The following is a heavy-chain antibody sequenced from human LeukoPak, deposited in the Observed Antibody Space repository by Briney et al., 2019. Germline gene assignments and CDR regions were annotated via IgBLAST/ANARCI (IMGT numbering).Heavy chain of an antibody. V-gene: IGHV4-59*08. D-gene: IGHD2-2*01. CDR1: GGSVTTYY. CDR2: IYYSGST. J-gene: IGHJ4*02. Sequence: SETLSLTCTVSGGSVTTYYWSWIRQPPGKGLEWIGYIYYSGSTNYNPSLKSRVTMSVDTSKNQFSLELSSVTAADTAVYYCARHVRYWDSSRCYVVPDWDYWGQGTLVTVSS. CDR3: ARHVRYWDSSRCYVVPDWDY.